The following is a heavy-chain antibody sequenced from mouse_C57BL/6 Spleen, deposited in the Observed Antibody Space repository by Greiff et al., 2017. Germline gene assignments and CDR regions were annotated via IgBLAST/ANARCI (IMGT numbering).Heavy chain of an antibody. J-gene: IGHJ2*01. V-gene: IGHV5-17*01. Sequence: DVKLVESGGGLVKPGGSLKLSCAASGFTFSDYGMHWVRQAPEKGLEWVAYISSGSSTIYYADTVKGRFTISRDNAKNTLFLQMTSLRSEDTAMYYCARQGYDGGVDYWGQGTTLTVSS. CDR2: ISSGSSTI. CDR3: ARQGYDGGVDY. D-gene: IGHD2-2*01. CDR1: GFTFSDYG.